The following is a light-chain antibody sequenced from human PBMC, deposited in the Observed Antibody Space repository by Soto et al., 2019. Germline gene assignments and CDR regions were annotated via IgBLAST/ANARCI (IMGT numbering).Light chain of an antibody. CDR2: GAS. CDR1: QVIGSRY. J-gene: IGKJ2*01. V-gene: IGKV3-20*01. Sequence: EIVMTQSPGTLSLSPGERATISCRASQVIGSRYLAWYHQKSGQAPRLLIYGASSRATGIPDRFSGNGSGTDFTLTISRLEPEDFGVYYCQQFGSSIPHTFGQGTKLEIK. CDR3: QQFGSSIPHT.